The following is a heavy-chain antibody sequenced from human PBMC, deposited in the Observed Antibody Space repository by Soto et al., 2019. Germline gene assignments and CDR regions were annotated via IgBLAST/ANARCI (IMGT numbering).Heavy chain of an antibody. CDR3: AREMAGRGGEYDY. J-gene: IGHJ4*02. CDR1: GYSFTNYG. CDR2: ISGYNGNT. Sequence: QVQLVQSGAEVKNPGASVKVSCKASGYSFTNYGVGWVRQAPGQGLEWMGWISGYNGNTNYAEKVQGRITLTTDTSTSAAYIELRSLRSDDTAVHYCAREMAGRGGEYDYWGQGTLVTVSS. D-gene: IGHD2-21*01. V-gene: IGHV1-18*01.